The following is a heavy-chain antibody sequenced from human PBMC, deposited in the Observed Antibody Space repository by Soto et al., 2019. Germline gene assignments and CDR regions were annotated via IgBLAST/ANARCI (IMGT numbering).Heavy chain of an antibody. V-gene: IGHV1-24*01. Sequence: GASVKVSCKVSGYTLTELSMHWVRQAPGKGLEWMGGFDPEDGETIYAQKFQGRVTMTEDTSTDTAYMELSSLRSEDTAVYYCATDSYYDSRALVSYGMDVGGQWTTVTVSS. CDR1: GYTLTELS. CDR3: ATDSYYDSRALVSYGMDV. CDR2: FDPEDGET. J-gene: IGHJ6*02. D-gene: IGHD3-22*01.